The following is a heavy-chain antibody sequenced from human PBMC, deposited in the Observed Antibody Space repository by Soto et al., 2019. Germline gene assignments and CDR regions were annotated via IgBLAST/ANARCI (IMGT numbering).Heavy chain of an antibody. J-gene: IGHJ4*02. CDR1: GFTFSNAW. D-gene: IGHD3-22*01. CDR2: IKSKTDGGTT. V-gene: IGHV3-15*07. Sequence: PGGSLRLSCAASGFTFSNAWMNWVRQAPGKGLEWVGRIKSKTDGGTTDYAAPVKGRFTISRDDSKNTLYLQMNSLKTEDTAVYYCTILAHYYYDSSGPQWLDYWGQGTLVTVSS. CDR3: TILAHYYYDSSGPQWLDY.